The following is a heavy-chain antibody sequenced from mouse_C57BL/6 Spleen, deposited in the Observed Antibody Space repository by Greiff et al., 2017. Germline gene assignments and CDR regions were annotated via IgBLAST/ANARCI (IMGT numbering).Heavy chain of an antibody. D-gene: IGHD6-1*01. CDR2: IRNKANGYTT. J-gene: IGHJ4*01. Sequence: EVKVVESGGGLVQPGGSLSLSCAASGFTFTDYYMSWVRQPPGKALEWLGFIRNKANGYTTEYSASVKGRFTISRDKSQSILYLQMNALRAEDSATYYCARYTDCRGDYYAMDYWGQGTSVTVSS. CDR3: ARYTDCRGDYYAMDY. CDR1: GFTFTDYY. V-gene: IGHV7-3*01.